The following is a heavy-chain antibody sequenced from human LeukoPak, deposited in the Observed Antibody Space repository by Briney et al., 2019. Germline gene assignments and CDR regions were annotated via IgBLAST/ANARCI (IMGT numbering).Heavy chain of an antibody. J-gene: IGHJ4*02. V-gene: IGHV1-2*02. D-gene: IGHD2-2*01. Sequence: EASVKVSCKASGYTFTGYYIHWVRQAPGQGLEWMGWINPNSGGTNYAQKFQGRVTMTRDTSITTAYMDLSRLISDDTAVYYCARTPREYQLPSDYWGQGTLVTVSP. CDR2: INPNSGGT. CDR3: ARTPREYQLPSDY. CDR1: GYTFTGYY.